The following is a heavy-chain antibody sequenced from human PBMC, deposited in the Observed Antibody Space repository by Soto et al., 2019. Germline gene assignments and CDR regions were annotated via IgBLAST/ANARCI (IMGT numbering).Heavy chain of an antibody. V-gene: IGHV1-69*13. CDR2: IIPIFGTA. CDR1: GGTFSSYA. Sequence: SVKVSCKASGGTFSSYAISWVRQAPGQGLEWMGGIIPIFGTANYAQKFQGRVTITADESTSTAYMELSSLRSEDTAVYYCALHIVVVTAIVEFDYWGQGTLVTVSS. J-gene: IGHJ4*02. CDR3: ALHIVVVTAIVEFDY. D-gene: IGHD2-21*02.